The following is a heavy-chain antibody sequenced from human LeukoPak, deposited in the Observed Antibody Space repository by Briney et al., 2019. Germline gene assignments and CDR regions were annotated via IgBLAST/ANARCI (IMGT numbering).Heavy chain of an antibody. V-gene: IGHV4-30-4*08. CDR2: IYYTAGC. CDR3: GRGLRYSESYVVEY. Sequence: SETLSLTCTVSGGSVTADNYFWSWTRQPPGEGLEWIGYIYYTAGCYCNPSLKSRVTMSIDASTNQFSLKLNSVTAADTAVYHCGRGLRYSESYVVEYWGLGTLVTVSS. D-gene: IGHD1-26*01. CDR1: GGSVTADNYF. J-gene: IGHJ4*02.